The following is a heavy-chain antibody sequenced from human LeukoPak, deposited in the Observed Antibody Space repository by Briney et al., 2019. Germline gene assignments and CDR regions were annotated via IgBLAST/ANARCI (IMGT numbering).Heavy chain of an antibody. D-gene: IGHD3-10*01. Sequence: GGSLRLSCAASGFTFSSYAMSWVRQAPGKGLEWVSAISGSGGSTYYADSVKGRFTISRDNSKNTLYLQMNSLRAEDTAVYYCAKDRDYYGSGSNNWFDPWGQGTLVTVSS. J-gene: IGHJ5*02. CDR3: AKDRDYYGSGSNNWFDP. CDR1: GFTFSSYA. V-gene: IGHV3-23*01. CDR2: ISGSGGST.